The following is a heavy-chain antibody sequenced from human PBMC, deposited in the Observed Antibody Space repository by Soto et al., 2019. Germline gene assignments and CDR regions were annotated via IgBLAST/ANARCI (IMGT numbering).Heavy chain of an antibody. J-gene: IGHJ6*02. CDR3: ARKKVSDIVVVPAGGFYGMDV. CDR1: GGTFSSYA. Sequence: SVKVSCKASGGTFSSYAISWVRQAPGQGLEWMGGIIPIFGTANYAQKFQGRVTITADESTSTVYMELSSLRSEDTAVYYCARKKVSDIVVVPAGGFYGMDVWGQGTTVTVSS. D-gene: IGHD2-2*01. V-gene: IGHV1-69*13. CDR2: IIPIFGTA.